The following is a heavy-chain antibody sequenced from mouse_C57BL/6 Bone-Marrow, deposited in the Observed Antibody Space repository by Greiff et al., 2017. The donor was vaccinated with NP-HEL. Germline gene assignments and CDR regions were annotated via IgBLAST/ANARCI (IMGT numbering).Heavy chain of an antibody. D-gene: IGHD1-1*01. Sequence: PGASVKMSCKASGYTFTSYWITWVKQRPGQGLEWIGDIYPGSGSTNYNEKFKSKATLTVDTSSSTAYMQLSSLTSEDSAVYYCARGNYYGSRGYFDVWGTGTTVTVSS. CDR2: IYPGSGST. V-gene: IGHV1-55*01. CDR3: ARGNYYGSRGYFDV. J-gene: IGHJ1*03. CDR1: GYTFTSYW.